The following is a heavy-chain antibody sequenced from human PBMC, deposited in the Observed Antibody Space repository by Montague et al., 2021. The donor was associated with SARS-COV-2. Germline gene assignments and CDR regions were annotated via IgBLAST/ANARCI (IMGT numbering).Heavy chain of an antibody. V-gene: IGHV4-59*13. CDR2: IYYSGST. CDR3: ARVGVTYYAILTGYYIVGSDACDI. D-gene: IGHD3-9*01. J-gene: IGHJ3*02. CDR1: GGSISSYY. Sequence: SETLSLTCTVSGGSISSYYWSWIRQPPGKRLEWIGYIYYSGSTNYNPSLKSRVTISVDTSKNQFSLKLSSVTAADTAVYYCARVGVTYYAILTGYYIVGSDACDIWGQGTMVTVSS.